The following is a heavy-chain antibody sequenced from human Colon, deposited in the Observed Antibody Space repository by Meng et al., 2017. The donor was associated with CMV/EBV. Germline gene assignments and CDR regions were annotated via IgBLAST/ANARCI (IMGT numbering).Heavy chain of an antibody. CDR2: FSRGGENS. V-gene: IGHV3-23*01. CDR3: AKGSTDGFNGLFDS. Sequence: GESLKISCAASGFTFSSHAMSWVRQAPGKGLEWVSGFSRGGENSYYADSVRGRFTISRDISKSTLYLQMDSLRAEDTALYYCAKGSTDGFNGLFDSWGQGALVTAPQ. J-gene: IGHJ4*02. CDR1: GFTFSSHA. D-gene: IGHD5-24*01.